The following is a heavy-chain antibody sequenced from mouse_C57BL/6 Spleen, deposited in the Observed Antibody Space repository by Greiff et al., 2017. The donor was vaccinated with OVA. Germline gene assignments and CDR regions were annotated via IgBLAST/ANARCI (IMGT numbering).Heavy chain of an antibody. CDR3: ARDKGYSNYDWFAY. V-gene: IGHV5-4*01. CDR1: GFTFSSYA. Sequence: EVMLVESGGGLVKPGGSLKLSCAASGFTFSSYAMSWVRQTPEKRLEWVATISDGGSYTYYPDNVKGRFTISRDNAKNTLYLQMSHLKSEDTAMYYCARDKGYSNYDWFAYWGQGTLVTVSA. D-gene: IGHD2-5*01. J-gene: IGHJ3*01. CDR2: ISDGGSYT.